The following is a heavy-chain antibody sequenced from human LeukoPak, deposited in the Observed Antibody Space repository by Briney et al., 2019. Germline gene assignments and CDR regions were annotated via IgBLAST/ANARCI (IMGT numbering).Heavy chain of an antibody. CDR2: MSGSGGIT. CDR1: GFTFSNAW. V-gene: IGHV3-23*01. Sequence: GGSLRLSCAASGFTFSNAWMSWVRQAPGKGLEWVSAMSGSGGITYYADSVKGRFTISRDNSKNTLYLQMNSLRAEDTAVYYCAKDAAVGGSPYYFEYWGQGSLVTVSS. D-gene: IGHD6-19*01. CDR3: AKDAAVGGSPYYFEY. J-gene: IGHJ4*02.